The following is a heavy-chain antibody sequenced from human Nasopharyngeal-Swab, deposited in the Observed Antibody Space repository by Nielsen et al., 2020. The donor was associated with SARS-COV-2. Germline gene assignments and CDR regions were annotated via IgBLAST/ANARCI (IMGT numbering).Heavy chain of an antibody. CDR1: GGSISSSSYY. CDR2: FHYSGST. CDR3: ARIGCSGGSCYCDY. J-gene: IGHJ4*02. Sequence: GSLRLSCTVSGGSISSSSYYWGWIRQPPGEGLEWIGSFHYSGSTFYNPSLKSRVTISIDTSKNHFSLKLSSVTAADTAVYYCARIGCSGGSCYCDYWGQGTLVTVSS. V-gene: IGHV4-39*07. D-gene: IGHD2-15*01.